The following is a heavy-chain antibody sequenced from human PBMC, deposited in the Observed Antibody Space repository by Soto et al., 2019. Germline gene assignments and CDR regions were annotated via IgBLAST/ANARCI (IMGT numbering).Heavy chain of an antibody. D-gene: IGHD5-18*01. CDR1: GYSFTSYW. V-gene: IGHV5-51*01. Sequence: GESLKISCKGSGYSFTSYWIGWVRQMPGKGLEWMGIIYPGDSDTRYSPSFQGQVTISADKSISTAYLQWSSLKASDTAMYYCASSYSYGDYYYYGMDVWGQGTTVTVSS. J-gene: IGHJ6*02. CDR3: ASSYSYGDYYYYGMDV. CDR2: IYPGDSDT.